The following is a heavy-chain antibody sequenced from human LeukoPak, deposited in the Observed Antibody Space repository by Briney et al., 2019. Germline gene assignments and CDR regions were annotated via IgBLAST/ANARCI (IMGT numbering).Heavy chain of an antibody. D-gene: IGHD1-26*01. CDR3: AGGTSVSSEEGEFDP. Sequence: SETLSLTCTVSGGSISSYYWSWIRQPPGKGLEWIGYIYYSGSTNYNPSLKSRVTISVDTSKNQFSLKLSSVTAADTAVYYCAGGTSVSSEEGEFDPWGQGTLVTVSS. CDR1: GGSISSYY. V-gene: IGHV4-59*01. J-gene: IGHJ5*02. CDR2: IYYSGST.